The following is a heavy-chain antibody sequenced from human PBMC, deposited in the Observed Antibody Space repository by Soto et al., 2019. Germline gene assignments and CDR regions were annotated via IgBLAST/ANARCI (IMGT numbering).Heavy chain of an antibody. Sequence: GASVKVSCKASGYTFTDYDINWVRQAPGQGLEWMGWVSPNSGNTVYAQKFQDRVTMTRDTSISTAYMELSNLRFEDSAMYYCARGSFYSETSTWLAFWGQGTPVTVSS. CDR3: ARGSFYSETSTWLAF. CDR2: VSPNSGNT. V-gene: IGHV1-8*01. CDR1: GYTFTDYD. J-gene: IGHJ5*01. D-gene: IGHD2-2*01.